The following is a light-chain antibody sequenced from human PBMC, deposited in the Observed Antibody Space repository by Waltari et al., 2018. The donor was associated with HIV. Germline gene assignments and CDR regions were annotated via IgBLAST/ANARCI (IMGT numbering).Light chain of an antibody. Sequence: EIVLTHSPGTLSLSPGERATLSCRASQTVSSKYRAWDQQRPGQAQRIFIDVAASRATGIPDRFSGGGSGTDFTLTISRLEPEDVAVYYCQQYGSAPYTFVQGTKLVIK. CDR3: QQYGSAPYT. J-gene: IGKJ2*01. CDR1: QTVSSKY. CDR2: VAA. V-gene: IGKV3-20*01.